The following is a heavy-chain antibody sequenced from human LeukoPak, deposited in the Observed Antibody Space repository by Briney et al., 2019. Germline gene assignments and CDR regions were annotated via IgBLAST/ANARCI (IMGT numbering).Heavy chain of an antibody. CDR3: AYSLKADYCGRDCYNTYYFDY. V-gene: IGHV2-5*01. J-gene: IGHJ4*02. CDR1: GFSLSTSGVG. D-gene: IGHD2-21*01. Sequence: SGPTLVNPTQTLTLTCTFSGFSLSTSGVGVGWIRQPPGKALEWLALIYWNNDKRYSPSLKSRLTITKDTSKNQVVLTMTNMDPVDTATYYCAYSLKADYCGRDCYNTYYFDYWGQGTLVTVSS. CDR2: IYWNNDK.